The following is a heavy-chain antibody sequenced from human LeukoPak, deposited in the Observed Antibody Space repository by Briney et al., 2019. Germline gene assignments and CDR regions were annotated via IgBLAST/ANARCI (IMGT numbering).Heavy chain of an antibody. CDR3: ARAPFAGAR. J-gene: IGHJ4*02. CDR1: GYTFTSYG. V-gene: IGHV1-8*02. D-gene: IGHD3-10*01. Sequence: ASVKVSCKASGYTFTSYGISWVRQAPGQGLEWMGWMNPNSGNTGYAQKFQGRVTMTRDTSISTAYMELSSLKSDDTAVYYCARAPFAGARWGQGTLVTVSS. CDR2: MNPNSGNT.